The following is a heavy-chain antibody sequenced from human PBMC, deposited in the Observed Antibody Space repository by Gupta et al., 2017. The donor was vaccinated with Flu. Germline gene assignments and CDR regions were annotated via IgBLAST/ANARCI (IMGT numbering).Heavy chain of an antibody. CDR2: IKSKTDGGTT. Sequence: EVQLVEPGGGLVKPGGPLRLSCEAPGFTFRNAWLSWVRQAPGKGLEWVGRIKSKTDGGTTDYAAPVKGRFTISRDDSKNTLYLQMNSLKTEDTAVYYCTAHDRAYYGPDYGGHGTLVTVSS. J-gene: IGHJ4*01. D-gene: IGHD2-21*01. V-gene: IGHV3-15*01. CDR1: GFTFRNAW. CDR3: TAHDRAYYGPDY.